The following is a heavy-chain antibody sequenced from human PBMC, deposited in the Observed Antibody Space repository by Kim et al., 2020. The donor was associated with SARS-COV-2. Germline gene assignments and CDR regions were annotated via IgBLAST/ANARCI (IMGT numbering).Heavy chain of an antibody. J-gene: IGHJ6*02. V-gene: IGHV7-4-1*02. CDR1: GYTFTSYA. CDR2: INTNTGNP. D-gene: IGHD3-3*01. Sequence: ASVKVSCKASGYTFTSYARNWVRQAPGQGLEWMGWINTNTGNPTYARGFTGRFVFSLDTSVSTAYLQISSLKAEDTAVYYCARDPGVSTIFGVVIRNPNYYGMDVWGQGTTVTVSS. CDR3: ARDPGVSTIFGVVIRNPNYYGMDV.